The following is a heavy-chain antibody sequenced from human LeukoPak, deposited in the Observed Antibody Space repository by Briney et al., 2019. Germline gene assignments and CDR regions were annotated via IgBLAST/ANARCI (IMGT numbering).Heavy chain of an antibody. CDR3: AKDFVGTGNFRGGDY. CDR2: ISRIGGSI. D-gene: IGHD2-8*02. V-gene: IGHV3-23*01. CDR1: GFTFTSYA. Sequence: EGSLRLSCAASGFTFTSYALAWVRQAPGKGLEWVSSISRIGGSIYYADSVKGRFTISRDNSKNTLYLQMNSLRVEDTAVYYCAKDFVGTGNFRGGDYWGQGTLVTVSS. J-gene: IGHJ4*02.